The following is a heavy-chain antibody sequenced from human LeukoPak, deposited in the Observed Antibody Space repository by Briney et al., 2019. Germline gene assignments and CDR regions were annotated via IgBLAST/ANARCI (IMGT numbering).Heavy chain of an antibody. Sequence: GGSLRLSCAASGFTFSRYRMNWVRQAPGKGLEWVSSITSSGSYIYYADSLRGRFTISRDNAKNSLYLQMNSLRAEDTAVYYCARGGSYYSFDPWGQGTLVTVSS. CDR2: ITSSGSYI. J-gene: IGHJ5*02. CDR1: GFTFSRYR. V-gene: IGHV3-21*01. CDR3: ARGGSYYSFDP. D-gene: IGHD1-26*01.